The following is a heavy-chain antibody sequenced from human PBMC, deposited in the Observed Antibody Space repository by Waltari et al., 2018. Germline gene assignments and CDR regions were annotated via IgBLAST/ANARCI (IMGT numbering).Heavy chain of an antibody. D-gene: IGHD6-19*01. CDR3: AIDSLTVASSGTYYYQFALDV. CDR1: GYPLTELC. Sequence: HVWLVQSGAEVRKPGASVKVSCKVSGYPLTELCIHGLRQAPGKGLEWMGGFDPQGGDTVYAQEFQGRVTLTEDTSTDTAYLDLSGPTSDDTAVYYCAIDSLTVASSGTYYYQFALDVWGQGTAVTVSS. J-gene: IGHJ6*02. V-gene: IGHV1-24*01. CDR2: FDPQGGDT.